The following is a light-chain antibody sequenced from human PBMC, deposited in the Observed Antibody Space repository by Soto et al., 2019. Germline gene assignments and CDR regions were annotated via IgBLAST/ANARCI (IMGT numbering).Light chain of an antibody. CDR1: QSVRNN. CDR3: QQCNDWPWA. Sequence: EIVMTQSPGTLSVSPGERVTLSCSASQSVRNNLAWYQQKPGQGPRLLIYDASTRATGIPARFSGSGSGTEFTLTISSLQSEDFAVYYCQQCNDWPWAFGQGTKVDIK. CDR2: DAS. J-gene: IGKJ1*01. V-gene: IGKV3-15*01.